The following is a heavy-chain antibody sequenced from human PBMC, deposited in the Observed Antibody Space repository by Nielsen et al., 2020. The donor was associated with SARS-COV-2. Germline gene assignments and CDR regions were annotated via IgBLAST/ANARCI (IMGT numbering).Heavy chain of an antibody. CDR2: INAGNGNT. V-gene: IGHV1-3*01. CDR1: GYTFTTNA. Sequence: ASVKVSCKSSGYTFTTNAIHWVRQAPGQRLEWMGWINAGNGNTKYSQKFQGRVTITRDTSASTAYMELSSLRSEDTAVYYCASSGIAAAGTASWGQGTLVTVSS. CDR3: ASSGIAAAGTAS. D-gene: IGHD6-13*01. J-gene: IGHJ4*02.